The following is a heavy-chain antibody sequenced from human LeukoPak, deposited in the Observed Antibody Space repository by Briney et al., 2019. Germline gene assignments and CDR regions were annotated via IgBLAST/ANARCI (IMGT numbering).Heavy chain of an antibody. V-gene: IGHV3-74*01. J-gene: IGHJ4*02. CDR3: TIVFSF. Sequence: PGGSLRLSRAASGFTFSRDWMHWVRQAPGRGVVWVSRIKNVGSGTRFADSVKGRFTISRDKDKKTVYLQINSLRAEDTDGYYCTIVFSFWGQGTLVTVSS. CDR2: IKNVGSGT. CDR1: GFTFSRDW.